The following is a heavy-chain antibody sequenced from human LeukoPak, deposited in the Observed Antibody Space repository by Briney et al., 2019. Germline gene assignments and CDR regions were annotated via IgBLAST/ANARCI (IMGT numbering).Heavy chain of an antibody. CDR1: GFTFSTYW. CDR2: RKQGGREK. CDR3: ARLRYYDFWSGYWKYYYNMGV. Sequence: GGSLRLSCAASGFTFSTYWITWVRQAPGKGLEWGANRKQGGREKYHVDSVKGRFTISRDNAKSSLYLQMNSLRAEDTAVYYCARLRYYDFWSGYWKYYYNMGVWGKGPTVTVSS. J-gene: IGHJ6*03. D-gene: IGHD3-3*01. V-gene: IGHV3-7*01.